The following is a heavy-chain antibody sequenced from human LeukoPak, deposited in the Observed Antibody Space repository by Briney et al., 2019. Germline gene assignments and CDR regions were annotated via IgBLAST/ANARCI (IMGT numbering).Heavy chain of an antibody. CDR2: ITPNSGGT. CDR3: ARVGRSSGYYPSPYYYYYMDV. Sequence: ASVKVSCKASGYTFTGYYMHWVRQAPGQGLEWMGRITPNSGGTNYALKFQGRVTMTRDTSISTAYMELSRLRSDDTAVYYCARVGRSSGYYPSPYYYYYMDVWGKGTTVTVSS. CDR1: GYTFTGYY. J-gene: IGHJ6*03. V-gene: IGHV1-2*06. D-gene: IGHD3-22*01.